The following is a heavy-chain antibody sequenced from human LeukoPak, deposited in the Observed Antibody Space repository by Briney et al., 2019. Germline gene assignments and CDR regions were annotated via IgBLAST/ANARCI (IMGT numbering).Heavy chain of an antibody. Sequence: GGSLRLSCAASGFTLSSSWMHWIRQVPGKGLEWVSLISRDGSKIGYADSVKGRFTISRDIASNMLYLQMNSLRAEDTAVYYCARDLVVASARYYYYYYGMDVWGQGTTVTVSS. CDR2: ISRDGSKI. J-gene: IGHJ6*02. V-gene: IGHV3-74*01. CDR3: ARDLVVASARYYYYYYGMDV. D-gene: IGHD2-2*01. CDR1: GFTLSSSW.